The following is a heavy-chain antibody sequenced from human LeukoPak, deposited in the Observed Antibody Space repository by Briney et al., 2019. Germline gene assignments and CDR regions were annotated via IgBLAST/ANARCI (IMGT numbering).Heavy chain of an antibody. D-gene: IGHD3-10*01. CDR1: GFTFSSYS. CDR3: ARTIGYGSGNDQAGG. V-gene: IGHV3-21*06. J-gene: IGHJ4*02. Sequence: GGSLRLSCAASGFTFSSYSMNWVRQAPGKGLEWVSSISSSSSYIYYADSVKGRFTISRDNAKNSLYLQMNSLRVEDTAVYYCARTIGYGSGNDQAGGWGQGTLVSVSS. CDR2: ISSSSSYI.